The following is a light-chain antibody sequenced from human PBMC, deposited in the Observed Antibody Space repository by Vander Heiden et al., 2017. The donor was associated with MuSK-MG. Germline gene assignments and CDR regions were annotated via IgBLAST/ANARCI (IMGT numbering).Light chain of an antibody. CDR2: EVT. CDR3: SLYAGSNNVL. J-gene: IGLJ2*01. Sequence: QSALTQPPSAPGSRGPSVTISCTGTISDVGAYDYVSWYQQHPGKAPKLIIYEVTKRPSGVPDRFSGSKSGNTASLTVSGLQAEDEADYHCSLYAGSNNVLFGGGTKLTVL. CDR1: ISDVGAYDY. V-gene: IGLV2-8*01.